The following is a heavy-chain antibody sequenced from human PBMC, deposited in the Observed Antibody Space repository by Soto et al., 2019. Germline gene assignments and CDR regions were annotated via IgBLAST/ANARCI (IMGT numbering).Heavy chain of an antibody. CDR1: GFSLSTSGAG. V-gene: IGHV2-5*02. CDR3: AHTSSGYYYWFDS. CDR2: IYWDNNK. J-gene: IGHJ5*01. D-gene: IGHD3-22*01. Sequence: QITLKESGPTLVKPTQTLTLTCTFSGFSLSTSGAGVAWIRQPPGKAPEWLTLIYWDNNKHYNPSLNRRLTVTKDTSKNQVVLTMTDMDPVDTATYYCAHTSSGYYYWFDSWGQGTLVTVSS.